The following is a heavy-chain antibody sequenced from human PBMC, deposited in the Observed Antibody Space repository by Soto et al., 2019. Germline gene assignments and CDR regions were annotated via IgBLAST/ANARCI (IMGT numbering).Heavy chain of an antibody. V-gene: IGHV3-30*18. J-gene: IGHJ4*02. D-gene: IGHD4-17*01. Sequence: GGSLRLSCAASGFTFSSYGMHWVRQAPGKGLEWVAVISYDGSNKYYADSVKGRFTISRDNSKNTLYLQMNSLRAEDTAVYYCAKGSTNGDYPGYFDYWGQGTLVTVSS. CDR2: ISYDGSNK. CDR1: GFTFSSYG. CDR3: AKGSTNGDYPGYFDY.